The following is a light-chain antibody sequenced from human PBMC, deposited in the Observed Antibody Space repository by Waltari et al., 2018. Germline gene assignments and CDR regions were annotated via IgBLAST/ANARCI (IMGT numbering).Light chain of an antibody. Sequence: QSVLTQPPSVSGAPGQRVTISCSGSSSNIGASYDVHWYQQVPGTAPKLLIYVNNNRPSGVPDRFSGSKSGTSASLAITGLQAEDEADYHCQSYDSSLSGWVFGGGTKLTVL. CDR3: QSYDSSLSGWV. CDR1: SSNIGASYD. CDR2: VNN. V-gene: IGLV1-40*01. J-gene: IGLJ3*02.